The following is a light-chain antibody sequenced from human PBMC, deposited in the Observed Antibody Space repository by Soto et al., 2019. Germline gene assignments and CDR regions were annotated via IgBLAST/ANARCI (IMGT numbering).Light chain of an antibody. J-gene: IGKJ1*01. V-gene: IGKV1-39*01. CDR1: QGISSY. CDR2: AAS. CDR3: QQSYSTLTWT. Sequence: IQLTQSPSFLSASVGDRVTITCRASQGISSYLAWYQQKPGKAPKLLIYAASSLQSGVPSRFSGSGSGTDFTLTISSLQPEDFATYYCQQSYSTLTWTFGQGTKVDIK.